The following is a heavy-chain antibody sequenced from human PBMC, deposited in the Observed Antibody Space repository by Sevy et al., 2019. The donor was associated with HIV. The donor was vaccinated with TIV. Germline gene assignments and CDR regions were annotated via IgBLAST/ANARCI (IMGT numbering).Heavy chain of an antibody. V-gene: IGHV1-18*01. CDR3: ARHRPQGVVVIPGSGYHYGADF. D-gene: IGHD3-16*02. J-gene: IGHJ6*02. CDR1: GYSFNMYG. Sequence: ASVKVSCKTSGYSFNMYGISWVRQAPGQGLEWMGWISAYTGDTDYRQMFRGRVTMTTDASTNTAYMEPRRLTSDDTAVYYCARHRPQGVVVIPGSGYHYGADFWGQGTMVTVSS. CDR2: ISAYTGDT.